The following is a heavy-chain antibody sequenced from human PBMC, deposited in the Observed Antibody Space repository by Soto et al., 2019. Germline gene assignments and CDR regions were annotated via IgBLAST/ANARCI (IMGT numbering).Heavy chain of an antibody. CDR3: ARQIYDSDTGPNFQYYFDS. D-gene: IGHD3-22*01. Sequence: GESLKISCKGSGYSFAGYWITWVRQKPGKGLEWMGRIDPSDSQTYYSPSFRGHVTISVTKSITTVFLQWSSLRASDTAMYYCARQIYDSDTGPNFQYYFDSWGQGTPVIVSS. V-gene: IGHV5-10-1*01. J-gene: IGHJ4*02. CDR1: GYSFAGYW. CDR2: IDPSDSQT.